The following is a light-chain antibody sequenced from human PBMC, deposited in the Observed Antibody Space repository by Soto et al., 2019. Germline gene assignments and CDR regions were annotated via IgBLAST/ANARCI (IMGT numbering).Light chain of an antibody. CDR3: GTWDSSLGAYV. V-gene: IGLV1-51*01. CDR2: DNN. J-gene: IGLJ1*01. CDR1: SSNIGNNY. Sequence: QSVLTQPPSVSAAPGQKVTISCFGSSSNIGNNYVSWYQQLPGTAPKLLIYDNNKRPSGIPDRFSGSKSGTSATLGITGLQTGDEADYYCGTWDSSLGAYVFGTGTKLTVL.